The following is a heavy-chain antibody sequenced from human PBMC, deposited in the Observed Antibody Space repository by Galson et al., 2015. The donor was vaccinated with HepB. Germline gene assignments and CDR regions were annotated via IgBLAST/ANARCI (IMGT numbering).Heavy chain of an antibody. CDR1: GFTFSSYA. CDR2: IGVSGGST. CDR3: ATGYTTGHRMDV. J-gene: IGHJ6*02. Sequence: SLRLSCAASGFTFSSYAMNWVRQAPGKGLEWVSAIGVSGGSTYYADSVKGRFTISRDDSKNTLYLQMNSLRVEDTAVYYCATGYTTGHRMDVWGQGTTVTVSS. V-gene: IGHV3-23*01. D-gene: IGHD2-8*01.